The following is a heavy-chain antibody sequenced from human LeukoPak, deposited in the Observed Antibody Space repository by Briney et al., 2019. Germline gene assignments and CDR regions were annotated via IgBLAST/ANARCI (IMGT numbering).Heavy chain of an antibody. CDR2: INTDGGI. J-gene: IGHJ6*02. D-gene: IGHD6-19*01. CDR1: GFTFSNAW. CDR3: ARGTPSSSGWLYYGMDV. Sequence: GGSLRLSCAASGFTFSNAWMTWVRQAPGKGLEWVSLINTDGGINYADSVKGRFTISRDNSKNTLYLQMNSLRAEDTAVYYCARGTPSSSGWLYYGMDVWGQGTTVTVSS. V-gene: IGHV3-66*02.